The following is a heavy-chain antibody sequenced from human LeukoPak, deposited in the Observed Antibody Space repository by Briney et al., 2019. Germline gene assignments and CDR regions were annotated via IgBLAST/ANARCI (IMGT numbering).Heavy chain of an antibody. J-gene: IGHJ3*02. CDR2: ISGSGGST. CDR3: AKVTYYDFWSGYYKGRAFDI. V-gene: IGHV3-23*01. D-gene: IGHD3-3*01. Sequence: GGSLRLSCAASGFTFSSYAMSWVRQAPGKGLEWVSAISGSGGSTYYADSVKGRFTISRDNSKNTLYLQMNSLRAEDTAVYYCAKVTYYDFWSGYYKGRAFDIWGQGTMVTVSS. CDR1: GFTFSSYA.